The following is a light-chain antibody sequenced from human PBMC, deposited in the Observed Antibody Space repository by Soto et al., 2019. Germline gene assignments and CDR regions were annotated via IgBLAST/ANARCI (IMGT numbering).Light chain of an antibody. V-gene: IGLV2-23*01. J-gene: IGLJ1*01. Sequence: QSVLTQPASVSGSPGQSITISCTGTSSDVGSYDLVSWYQHHPGKAPKLMIYEGSKRPSGVSNRFSGSKSGNTASLTVSGLQAEDEADYYCCSFAGSSTVVFGRGTKVTVL. CDR1: SSDVGSYDL. CDR2: EGS. CDR3: CSFAGSSTVV.